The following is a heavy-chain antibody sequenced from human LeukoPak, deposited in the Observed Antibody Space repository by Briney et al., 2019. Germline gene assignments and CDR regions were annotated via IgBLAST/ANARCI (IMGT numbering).Heavy chain of an antibody. Sequence: SVKDSCMAPEDTVISYAICWVRQAPGQRPEWMGGIIPIFGTANYAQRLQGRVTITADDSTSTAYMELSSLRSENAAVYYCARDQGTGGGYYYYGMHVWGKGTTVTVSS. D-gene: IGHD1-14*01. CDR2: IIPIFGTA. V-gene: IGHV1-69*13. CDR3: ARDQGTGGGYYYYGMHV. J-gene: IGHJ6*04. CDR1: EDTVISYA.